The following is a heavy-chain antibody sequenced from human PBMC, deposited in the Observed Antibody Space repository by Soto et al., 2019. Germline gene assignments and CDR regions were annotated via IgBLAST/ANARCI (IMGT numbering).Heavy chain of an antibody. CDR2: LYDIDGS. CDR3: ATWHEREHAYDV. V-gene: IGHV3-53*01. CDR1: GFTISGKKY. Sequence: DVQLVESGGGLIQPGESLRLSCAAFGFTISGKKYVAWVRQAPGKELEWVSALYDIDGSFYADSVKGRFTTSSDSSKTTVYLQMNDLRPDDTAVYYCATWHEREHAYDVWGRGTTVTVSS. D-gene: IGHD1-1*01. J-gene: IGHJ3*01.